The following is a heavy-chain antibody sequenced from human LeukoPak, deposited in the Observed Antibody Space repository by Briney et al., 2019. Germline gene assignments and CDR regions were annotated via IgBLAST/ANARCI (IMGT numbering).Heavy chain of an antibody. J-gene: IGHJ4*02. Sequence: GGSLRPSCAASGFTFSNAWMSWVRQAPGKGLEWVGRIKSKTDGGTTDYAAPVKGRFTISRDDSKNTLYLQMNSLKTEDTAVYYCTTTHYYDSSGHWGQGTLVTVSS. CDR3: TTTHYYDSSGH. CDR2: IKSKTDGGTT. D-gene: IGHD3-22*01. V-gene: IGHV3-15*01. CDR1: GFTFSNAW.